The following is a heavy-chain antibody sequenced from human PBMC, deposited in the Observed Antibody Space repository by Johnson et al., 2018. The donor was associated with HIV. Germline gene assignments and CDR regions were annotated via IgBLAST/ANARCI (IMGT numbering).Heavy chain of an antibody. J-gene: IGHJ3*02. CDR2: VNWSGIST. V-gene: IGHV3-NL1*01. CDR3: AIGRGEFPRHAFDI. D-gene: IGHD3-10*01. CDR1: GFTFRNYA. Sequence: QVQLVESGGGVVRPGTSLRLSCAASGFTFRNYAMHWVRQAPGKGLEWVAGVNWSGISTGYADSVKGRFTISRDNSRNTLFLHMNSLRADDTAVYYCAIGRGEFPRHAFDIWGQGTMVTVSS.